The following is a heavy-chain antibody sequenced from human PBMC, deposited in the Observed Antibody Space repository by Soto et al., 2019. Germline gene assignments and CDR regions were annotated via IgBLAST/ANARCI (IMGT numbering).Heavy chain of an antibody. J-gene: IGHJ4*02. CDR2: IDNDGRTT. CDR3: TRDLGGAGSY. Sequence: EVQLVESGGGLVQPGGSLRLSCPASGFTFTSYWMHWVRQAPGKGLVWVSRIDNDGRTTNYADSVQGRFTISRDNAKNTLYLQMNSLRAEDTAIYYCTRDLGGAGSYWGQGTLVTVSS. CDR1: GFTFTSYW. D-gene: IGHD3-16*01. V-gene: IGHV3-74*01.